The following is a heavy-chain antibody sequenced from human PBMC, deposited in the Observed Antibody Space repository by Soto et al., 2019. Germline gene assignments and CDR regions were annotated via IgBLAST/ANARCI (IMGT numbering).Heavy chain of an antibody. CDR2: INPNSGGT. CDR1: GYTFTGYY. CDR3: ATVKQLANYYYYGMDV. D-gene: IGHD6-6*01. J-gene: IGHJ6*02. Sequence: QVPLVQSGAEVKKPGASVKVSCKASGYTFTGYYMHWVRQAPGQGHVWMGWINPNSGGTNYAQKFQGWVTMTRDTSISTADMELSRLRNDDTAVYYCATVKQLANYYYYGMDVWAQGTTVTVSS. V-gene: IGHV1-2*04.